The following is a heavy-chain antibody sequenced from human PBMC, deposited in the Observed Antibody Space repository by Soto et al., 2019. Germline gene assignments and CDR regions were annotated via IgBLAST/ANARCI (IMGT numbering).Heavy chain of an antibody. Sequence: QMQLQESGPGLVKPSETLSLTCTVSGDSLSSYYWSWIRQPPGKGLEWIGYIYYSGSTNYNPALEGRGAIFLDTSKNQVSLKVSSLTAAEAAVYFCARGRLEGRGQHSSYYYGLDVWGQGTRVTVSS. CDR1: GDSLSSYY. V-gene: IGHV4-59*01. CDR3: ARGRLEGRGQHSSYYYGLDV. J-gene: IGHJ6*02. CDR2: IYYSGST. D-gene: IGHD1-1*01.